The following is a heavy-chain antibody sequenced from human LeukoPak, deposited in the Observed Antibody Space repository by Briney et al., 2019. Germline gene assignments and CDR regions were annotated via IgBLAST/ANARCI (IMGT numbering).Heavy chain of an antibody. CDR2: ISGSGGST. Sequence: GGSLRLSCAASGFTFSSYAMSWVRQAPGKGLEWVSAISGSGGSTYYADSVKGRFTISRDNSKNTLYPQMNSLRAEDTAVYYCAKDGYCSSTSCYALDDYWGQGTLVTVSS. V-gene: IGHV3-23*01. CDR1: GFTFSSYA. D-gene: IGHD2-2*01. CDR3: AKDGYCSSTSCYALDDY. J-gene: IGHJ4*02.